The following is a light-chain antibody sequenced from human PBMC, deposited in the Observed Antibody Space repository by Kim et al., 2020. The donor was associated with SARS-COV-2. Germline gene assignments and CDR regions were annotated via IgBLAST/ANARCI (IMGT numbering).Light chain of an antibody. CDR1: QNIGRW. V-gene: IGKV1D-12*01. CDR2: TAS. Sequence: SASLGDTVTITCRAGQNIGRWLAWYQQKPGQAPQLLIHTASTLQRGVPSRFSGTGSGTDFSLTIYGLQTEDIATYYCQHAKNFPYTFGQGTKLEI. CDR3: QHAKNFPYT. J-gene: IGKJ2*01.